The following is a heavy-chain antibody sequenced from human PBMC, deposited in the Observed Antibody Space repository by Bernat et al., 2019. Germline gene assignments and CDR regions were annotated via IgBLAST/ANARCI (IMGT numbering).Heavy chain of an antibody. CDR1: GFTFSSYG. CDR2: ISYDGSNK. V-gene: IGHV3-30*18. CDR3: AKGGYSGSSGGYYYYYGMDV. Sequence: QVQLVESGGGVVQPGRSLRLSCAASGFTFSSYGMHWVRQAPGKGLEWVAVISYDGSNKYYADSVKGRFTISRDNSKNTLYLQMNSLRAEDTAVYYCAKGGYSGSSGGYYYYYGMDVWGQGTTVTVSS. J-gene: IGHJ6*02. D-gene: IGHD5-12*01.